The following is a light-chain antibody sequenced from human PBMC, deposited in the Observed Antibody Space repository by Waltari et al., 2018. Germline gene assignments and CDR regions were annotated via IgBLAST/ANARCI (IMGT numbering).Light chain of an antibody. CDR2: EVN. CDR1: SSDVGGFNY. Sequence: QSALTQPPSAPGSPGQSVTISCTGTSSDVGGFNYVSWYQQHPGKAPKLIIFEVNKPPSGVPDRFPGSKSGNTASLTVSGLQSEDEADYYCSSYGGNNNILFGGGTKLSVL. J-gene: IGLJ2*01. CDR3: SSYGGNNNIL. V-gene: IGLV2-8*01.